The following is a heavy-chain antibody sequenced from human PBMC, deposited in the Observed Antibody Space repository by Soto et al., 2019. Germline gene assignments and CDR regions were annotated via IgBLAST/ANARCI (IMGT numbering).Heavy chain of an antibody. CDR2: ISGSGGGT. CDR1: GFTFSSYA. V-gene: IGHV3-23*01. J-gene: IGHJ4*02. CDR3: AKVRRFLEWLFPH. D-gene: IGHD3-3*01. Sequence: EVQLLESGGGLVQPGGSLRLSCAASGFTFSSYAMSWVRQAPGKGLEWVSAISGSGGGTYYADSVKGRFTISRDNSKNTLYLQMNSLRAEDTAVYYCAKVRRFLEWLFPHWGQGTLVTVSS.